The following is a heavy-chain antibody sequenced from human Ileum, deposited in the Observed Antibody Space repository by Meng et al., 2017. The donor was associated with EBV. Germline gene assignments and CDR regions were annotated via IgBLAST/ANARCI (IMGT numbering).Heavy chain of an antibody. V-gene: IGHV2-5*01. Sequence: QITLKEPCLTLVKPTQTLTLTCSFSGFSLTSSGVGVGWIRQPPGKALEWLALIYWNDDKRYSPSLKSRLTVTRDTSKNQVVLTLTNVDPVDTATYYCARRPGSPSSRFDYWGQGTLVTVSS. J-gene: IGHJ4*02. CDR3: ARRPGSPSSRFDY. CDR2: IYWNDDK. CDR1: GFSLTSSGVG. D-gene: IGHD6-6*01.